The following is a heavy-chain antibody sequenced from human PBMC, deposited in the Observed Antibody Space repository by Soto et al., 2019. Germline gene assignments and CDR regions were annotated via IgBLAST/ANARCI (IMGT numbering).Heavy chain of an antibody. V-gene: IGHV4-34*01. Sequence: SGTLSLTCTGYCGSFSGYYWTWIRQPPGKGLEWIGEINHSGSTYYNPSLKSRVTISVDTSKNQFSMKLSSVTAADTAVYYCARGSSPLRFYYGSGSYYTYYFDYWGPGTLVT. J-gene: IGHJ4*02. CDR2: INHSGST. D-gene: IGHD3-10*01. CDR1: CGSFSGYY. CDR3: ARGSSPLRFYYGSGSYYTYYFDY.